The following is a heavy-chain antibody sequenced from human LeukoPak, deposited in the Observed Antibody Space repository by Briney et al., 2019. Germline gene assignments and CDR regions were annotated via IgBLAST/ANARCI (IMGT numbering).Heavy chain of an antibody. Sequence: GGSLRLSCAASGFSFRNYWMGWVRQAPGKGLEWVANIKQDGSEKYYVDSVKGRFTISRDNAKNSLYLQMNSLRAEDTAVYYCARDFRGVDWGQGTLVTVSS. CDR2: IKQDGSEK. D-gene: IGHD3-10*01. CDR1: GFSFRNYW. CDR3: ARDFRGVD. J-gene: IGHJ4*02. V-gene: IGHV3-7*01.